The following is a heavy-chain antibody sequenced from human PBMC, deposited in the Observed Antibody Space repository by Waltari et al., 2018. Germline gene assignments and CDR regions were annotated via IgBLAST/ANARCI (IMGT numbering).Heavy chain of an antibody. CDR2: VSQFGANT. Sequence: QVRLVESGGGVVQPGRSLRLSCEGRGITRKSYGMPWVRQPPGKGLEWVAVVSQFGANTFYADSVKGRFTISRDDSKNTVSLQIHSLRAEDTAVYFCAKDPAYSEYYYYGMDLWGQGTTVTVSS. CDR1: GITRKSYG. J-gene: IGHJ6*02. CDR3: AKDPAYSEYYYYGMDL. D-gene: IGHD2-15*01. V-gene: IGHV3-30*18.